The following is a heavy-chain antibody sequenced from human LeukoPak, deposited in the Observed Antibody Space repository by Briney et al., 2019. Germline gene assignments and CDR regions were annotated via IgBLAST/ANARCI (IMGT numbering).Heavy chain of an antibody. V-gene: IGHV1-69*13. Sequence: ASVKVSCKASGGTFSSYAISWVRQAPGQGLEWMGGIIPIFGTANYAQKFQGRVTITADESTSTAYMAMSSLRSEDTAVYYCARGPMGVVVAAILEYFQPWGQGTLVTVSS. D-gene: IGHD2-15*01. CDR2: IIPIFGTA. CDR3: ARGPMGVVVAAILEYFQP. CDR1: GGTFSSYA. J-gene: IGHJ1*01.